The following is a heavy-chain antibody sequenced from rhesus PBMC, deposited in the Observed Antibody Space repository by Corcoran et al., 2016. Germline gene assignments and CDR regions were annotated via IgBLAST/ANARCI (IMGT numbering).Heavy chain of an antibody. J-gene: IGHJ5-1*01. CDR2: IYPCDSDT. D-gene: IGHD4-11*01. V-gene: IGHV5S1*01. CDR3: AKDRTSLTNRFDV. Sequence: EVQLVQSGAEVKRPGESLRLSCKTSGYRFTGSWISWVRQMPGKGLEWMGSIYPCDSDTRYNPSFQGHVTISADKSISTTYLQWSSLKASDTATYYCAKDRTSLTNRFDVWGPGVLVTVSS. CDR1: GYRFTGSW.